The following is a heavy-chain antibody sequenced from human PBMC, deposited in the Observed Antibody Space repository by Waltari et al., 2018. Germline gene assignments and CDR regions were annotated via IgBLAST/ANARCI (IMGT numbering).Heavy chain of an antibody. CDR1: GFTFSSYW. V-gene: IGHV3-7*04. CDR3: ARDRGDVLLWFGELLYPWYSLDY. D-gene: IGHD3-10*01. J-gene: IGHJ4*02. CDR2: IKQDGSEK. Sequence: EVQLVESGGGLVQPGGSLRLSCAASGFTFSSYWMSWVRQAPGKGLEGVANIKQDGSEKYYVDSVKGRFTISRDNAKNSLYLQMNSLRAEDTAVYYCARDRGDVLLWFGELLYPWYSLDYWGQGTLVTVSS.